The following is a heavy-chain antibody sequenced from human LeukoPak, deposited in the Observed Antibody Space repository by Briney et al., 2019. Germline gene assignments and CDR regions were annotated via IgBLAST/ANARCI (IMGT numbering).Heavy chain of an antibody. Sequence: GASVKVSCKASGYTFTSYDINWVRQAPGQGLEWMGWINPNSGGTNYAQKFQGRVTMTRDTSISTAYMELSRLRSDDTAVYYCARGQGYVMITFGGVIGLSGAFDIWGQGTMVTVSS. D-gene: IGHD3-16*02. CDR1: GYTFTSYD. V-gene: IGHV1-2*02. J-gene: IGHJ3*02. CDR3: ARGQGYVMITFGGVIGLSGAFDI. CDR2: INPNSGGT.